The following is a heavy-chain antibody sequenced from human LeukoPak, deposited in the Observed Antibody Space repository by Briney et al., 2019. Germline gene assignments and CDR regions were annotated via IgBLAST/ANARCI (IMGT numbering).Heavy chain of an antibody. CDR3: ASLFVVVAAKDWFDP. CDR1: GFTFSSYG. V-gene: IGHV3-NL1*01. D-gene: IGHD2-15*01. Sequence: PGGSLRLSCAASGFTFSSYGMSWVRQAPGKGLEWVSAIETGGASTYYADSVKGRFSISRDNSKNTLYLQMNSLRAEDTAAYYCASLFVVVAAKDWFDPWGQGTLVTVSS. J-gene: IGHJ5*02. CDR2: IETGGAST.